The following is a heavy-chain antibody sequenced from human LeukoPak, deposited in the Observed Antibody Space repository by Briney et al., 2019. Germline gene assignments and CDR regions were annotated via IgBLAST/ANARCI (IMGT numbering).Heavy chain of an antibody. CDR1: GGSISSGGYY. CDR2: IYYSGST. J-gene: IGHJ3*02. CDR3: AREFYCSGGRCYSIANDAFDI. D-gene: IGHD2-15*01. Sequence: SQTLSLTCTVSGGSISSGGYYWSWIRQHPGKGLEWIGYIYYSGSTYYNPSLKSRVTISVDTSKNQFSLKLSSVTAADTAVYYCAREFYCSGGRCYSIANDAFDIWGQGTMVTVSS. V-gene: IGHV4-31*03.